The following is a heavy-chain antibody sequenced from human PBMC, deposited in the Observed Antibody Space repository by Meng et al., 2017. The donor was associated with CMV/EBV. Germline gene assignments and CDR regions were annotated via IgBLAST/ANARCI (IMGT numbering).Heavy chain of an antibody. V-gene: IGHV1-69*05. CDR2: IIPIFGTA. Sequence: SVKVSCKASGGTFSSYAISWVRQAPGQGLEWMGGIIPIFGTANYAQKFQGRVTITTDESTSTAYMELSSLRFEDTAVYYCARDDKAYCGGDCSPVTYYYYYGMDVWGQGTTVTVSS. J-gene: IGHJ6*02. CDR1: GGTFSSYA. CDR3: ARDDKAYCGGDCSPVTYYYYYGMDV. D-gene: IGHD2-21*01.